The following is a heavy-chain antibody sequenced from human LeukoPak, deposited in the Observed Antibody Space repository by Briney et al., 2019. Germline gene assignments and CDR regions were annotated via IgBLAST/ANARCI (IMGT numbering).Heavy chain of an antibody. V-gene: IGHV4-4*07. CDR1: SGSMNDYY. Sequence: PSETLSLTCTVSSGSMNDYYWSWIRQPAGKGLEFIGRIHTSGNSNYNPSLKSRVTMSVDTSNNQFSLRLSSVTAADTAVYYCAREGCSGGSCYPYWGQGTLATVSS. CDR2: IHTSGNS. D-gene: IGHD2-15*01. J-gene: IGHJ4*02. CDR3: AREGCSGGSCYPY.